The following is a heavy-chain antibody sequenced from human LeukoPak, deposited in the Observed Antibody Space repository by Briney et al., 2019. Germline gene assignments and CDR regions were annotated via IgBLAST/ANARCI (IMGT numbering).Heavy chain of an antibody. CDR3: ARDPPRIVVVVAATNYYGMDV. CDR2: ISAYNGNT. D-gene: IGHD2-15*01. Sequence: ASVTVSCTASGYTFTSYGISWVRQAPAQGLEWMGWISAYNGNTNYAQKLQGRVTMTTDTSTSTAYMELRSLRSDDTAVYYCARDPPRIVVVVAATNYYGMDVWGQGTTVTASS. J-gene: IGHJ6*02. V-gene: IGHV1-18*01. CDR1: GYTFTSYG.